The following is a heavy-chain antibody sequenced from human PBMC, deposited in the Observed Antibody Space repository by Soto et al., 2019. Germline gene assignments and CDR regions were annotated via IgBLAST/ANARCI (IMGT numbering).Heavy chain of an antibody. CDR2: IYHSGST. CDR3: ARDRYVGSSSWITYNWFDP. J-gene: IGHJ5*02. V-gene: IGHV4-4*02. CDR1: GGSISSSNW. Sequence: SETLSLTCAVSGGSISSSNWWSWVRQPPGKGLEWIGEIYHSGSTNYNPSLKSRVTISVDKSKNQFSLKLSSLTAADTAVYYCARDRYVGSSSWITYNWFDPWGQGTLVTVSS. D-gene: IGHD6-13*01.